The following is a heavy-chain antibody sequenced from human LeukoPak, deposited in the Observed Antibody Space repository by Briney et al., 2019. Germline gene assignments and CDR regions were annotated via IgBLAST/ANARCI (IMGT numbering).Heavy chain of an antibody. CDR3: ARATGGYYDYFGY. V-gene: IGHV1-2*02. D-gene: IGHD3-22*01. CDR1: GYTFTGYH. Sequence: ASVKVSCKASGYTFTGYHIHWVRQAPGQGLEWMGWINPNSGGTNYAQKFQGRVTMTRDTSISTAYMELSRPTSDDTAVYYCARATGGYYDYFGYWGQGTLVTVSS. J-gene: IGHJ4*02. CDR2: INPNSGGT.